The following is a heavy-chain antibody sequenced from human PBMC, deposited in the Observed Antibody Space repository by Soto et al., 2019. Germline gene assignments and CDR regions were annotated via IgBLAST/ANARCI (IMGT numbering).Heavy chain of an antibody. V-gene: IGHV2-70*04. D-gene: IGHD1-26*01. CDR3: ARSRYSGSYQPFDS. Sequence: SGPTLGNPTQTLTLTCSFSGFSLTTIGVRVSWIRQPPGKALEWLARIDWDDGKFYSSSLKTRLSISKDTSKNQVVLTMTNMDPVDTATFYCARSRYSGSYQPFDSWGRGTLVTVSS. CDR1: GFSLTTIGVR. CDR2: IDWDDGK. J-gene: IGHJ4*02.